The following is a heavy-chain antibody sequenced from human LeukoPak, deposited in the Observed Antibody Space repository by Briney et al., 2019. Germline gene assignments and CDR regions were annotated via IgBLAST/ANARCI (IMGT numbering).Heavy chain of an antibody. CDR2: IYYSGST. V-gene: IGHV4-59*01. CDR1: DDSITMYY. J-gene: IGHJ6*03. CDR3: ARTTEGYCRSTSCYGFYYSYYMDV. Sequence: SETLSLTCTVSDDSITMYYWTWIRQPPGKGLEWIGYIYYSGSTNYNPSLKSRVTISVDMSKNQFSLKLSSVTAADTAVYYCARTTEGYCRSTSCYGFYYSYYMDVWGKGTTVTISS. D-gene: IGHD2-2*01.